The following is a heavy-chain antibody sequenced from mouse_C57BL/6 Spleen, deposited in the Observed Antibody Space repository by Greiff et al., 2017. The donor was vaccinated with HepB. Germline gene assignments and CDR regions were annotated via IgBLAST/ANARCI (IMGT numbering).Heavy chain of an antibody. CDR2: IYPGDGDT. Sequence: QVQLKESGAELVKPGASVKISCKASGYAFSSYWMNWVKQRPGKGLEWIGQIYPGDGDTNYNGKFKGKATLTADKSSSTAYMQLSSLTSEDSAVYFCARQGVGGFAYWGQGTLVTVSA. CDR1: GYAFSSYW. J-gene: IGHJ3*01. D-gene: IGHD1-1*02. V-gene: IGHV1-80*01. CDR3: ARQGVGGFAY.